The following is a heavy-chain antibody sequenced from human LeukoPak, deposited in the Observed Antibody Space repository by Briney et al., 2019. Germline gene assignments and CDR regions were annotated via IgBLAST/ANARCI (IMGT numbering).Heavy chain of an antibody. CDR3: ARFLTAYFDY. CDR2: IYYSGST. D-gene: IGHD2/OR15-2a*01. CDR1: GGSISSYY. Sequence: SETLSLTCTVSGGSISSYYWSWIRQPPGKGLEWIGYIYYSGSTNYNPSLKSRVTISVDTSKNQFSLKLSSVTAADTAVYYCARFLTAYFDYWGQGTLVTVSS. V-gene: IGHV4-59*12. J-gene: IGHJ4*02.